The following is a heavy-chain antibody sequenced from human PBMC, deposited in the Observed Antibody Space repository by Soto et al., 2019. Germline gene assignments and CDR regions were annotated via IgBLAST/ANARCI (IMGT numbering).Heavy chain of an antibody. V-gene: IGHV3-30*18. D-gene: IGHD2-15*01. CDR1: GFTFSSYG. J-gene: IGHJ6*04. CDR2: ISYDGSNK. Sequence: QVQLVESGGGVVQPGRSLRLSCAASGFTFSSYGMHWVRQAPGKGLEWVAVISYDGSNKYYADSVKGRFTISRDNSKNPLYLQMNSLRAEDTAVYYCAKDRWAGRTRSYYYGMDVWGKGTTVTVSS. CDR3: AKDRWAGRTRSYYYGMDV.